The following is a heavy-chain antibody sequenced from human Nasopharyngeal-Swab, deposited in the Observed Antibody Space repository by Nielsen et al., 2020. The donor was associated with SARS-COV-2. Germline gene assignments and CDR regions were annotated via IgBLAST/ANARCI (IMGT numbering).Heavy chain of an antibody. J-gene: IGHJ4*02. CDR2: ISSSSSYI. D-gene: IGHD3-22*01. V-gene: IGHV3-21*01. CDR1: GFTFSSYS. Sequence: GSLRLSCAASGFTFSSYSMNWVRQAPGKGLECFSSISSSSSYIYYADSVKGRFTISRDNAKNSLYLQMNSLRAEDTAVYYCARDPDYYDSSGLLDYWGQGTLVTVSS. CDR3: ARDPDYYDSSGLLDY.